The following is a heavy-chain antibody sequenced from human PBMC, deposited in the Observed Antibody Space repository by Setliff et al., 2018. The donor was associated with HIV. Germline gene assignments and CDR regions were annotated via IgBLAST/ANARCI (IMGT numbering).Heavy chain of an antibody. J-gene: IGHJ6*03. CDR3: ARDDIVATRYYYYYYMDV. Sequence: SETLSLTCTVSGGSLSSTTYYWGWIRQPPGKGLEWIGIIDYSGNTYYNPSLKSRITISVDTSKNQFSLKLNSVTAADAAVYYCARDDIVATRYYYYYYMDVWGKGTTVTVSS. V-gene: IGHV4-39*07. D-gene: IGHD5-12*01. CDR1: GGSLSSTTYY. CDR2: IDYSGNT.